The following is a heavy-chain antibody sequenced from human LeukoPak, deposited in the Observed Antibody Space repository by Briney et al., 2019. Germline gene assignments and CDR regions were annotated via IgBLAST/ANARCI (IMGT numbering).Heavy chain of an antibody. CDR3: ARALTYYDILTGYSPRYFDL. CDR2: IYYSGST. J-gene: IGHJ2*01. D-gene: IGHD3-9*01. CDR1: GGSISSYY. Sequence: SETLSLTCTVSGGSISSYYWSWIRQPPGKGLEWIGYIYYSGSTNYNPSLKSRVTISVDTSKNQFSLKLRSVTAADTAVYYCARALTYYDILTGYSPRYFDLWGRGTLVTVSS. V-gene: IGHV4-59*01.